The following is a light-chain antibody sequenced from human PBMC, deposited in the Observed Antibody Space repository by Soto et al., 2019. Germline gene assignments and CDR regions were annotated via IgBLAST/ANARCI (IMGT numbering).Light chain of an antibody. J-gene: IGLJ1*01. CDR2: EVI. V-gene: IGLV2-8*01. Sequence: QSVLTQPPSASGSPGQSVTISCAGTSRDVGGYNYVSWYQQHPGKAPKLLIYEVIKRPSGVPDRFSGSKYGNTASLTISGLQAEDEADYYCSSYTSSSTSYVFGTGTKVTVL. CDR1: SRDVGGYNY. CDR3: SSYTSSSTSYV.